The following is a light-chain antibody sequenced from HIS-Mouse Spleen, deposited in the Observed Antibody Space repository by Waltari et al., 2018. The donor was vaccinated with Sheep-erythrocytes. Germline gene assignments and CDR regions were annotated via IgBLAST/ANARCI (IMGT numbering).Light chain of an antibody. CDR3: CSYAGSYNHV. J-gene: IGLJ1*01. V-gene: IGLV2-11*01. CDR2: DVS. CDR1: SSDVGGYNY. Sequence: QSVLTQPRPVSGSPGQSVTISCTGTSSDVGGYNYVSWYQQHPGKAPKLMIYDVSKRPSGVPDRFSGSKSGNTASLTISGLQAEDEADYYCCSYAGSYNHVFATGTKVTVL.